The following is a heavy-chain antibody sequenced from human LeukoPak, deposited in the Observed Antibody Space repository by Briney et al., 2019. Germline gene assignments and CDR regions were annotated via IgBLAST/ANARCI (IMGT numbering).Heavy chain of an antibody. CDR1: GGSISSGGYY. D-gene: IGHD3-10*02. V-gene: IGHV4-31*03. Sequence: PSETLSLTCTVSGGSISSGGYYWSWFRQHPGKGLEWVGFIYYSGKSYYKPSLKSRVTISVDTSKTQFSLRLNSVTGADTAVYYGARDNELFEIGYWGQGTLVTVSS. CDR2: IYYSGKS. J-gene: IGHJ4*02. CDR3: ARDNELFEIGY.